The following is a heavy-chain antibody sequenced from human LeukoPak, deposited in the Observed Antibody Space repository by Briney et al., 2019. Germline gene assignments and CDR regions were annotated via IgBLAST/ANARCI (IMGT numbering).Heavy chain of an antibody. D-gene: IGHD3-10*01. J-gene: IGHJ5*02. CDR1: GGSISSGGYY. Sequence: SEILSLTCTVSGGSISSGGYYWSWIRQHPEKGLEWIGYIYYSGSTYYNPSLKSRVTISVDTSKNQFSLKLSSVTAADTAVYYCARGGGDYGSGFGPWGQGTLVTVSS. CDR3: ARGGGDYGSGFGP. CDR2: IYYSGST. V-gene: IGHV4-31*03.